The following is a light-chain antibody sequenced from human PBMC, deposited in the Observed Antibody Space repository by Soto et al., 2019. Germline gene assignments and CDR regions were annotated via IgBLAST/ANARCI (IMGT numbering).Light chain of an antibody. V-gene: IGKV1-39*01. CDR1: QSISNH. J-gene: IGKJ1*01. Sequence: DIPMTQSPSFLSSSVEDRVIITCRASQSISNHLNWYQQKPGKAPKLLIFAASSLQSGVPSRFSGSRSGPDFTLTISSLQPEDFATYYCQQSYSSPPTFGQGTKVDIK. CDR2: AAS. CDR3: QQSYSSPPT.